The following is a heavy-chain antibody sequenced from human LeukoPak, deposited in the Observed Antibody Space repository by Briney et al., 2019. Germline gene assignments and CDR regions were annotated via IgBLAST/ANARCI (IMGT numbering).Heavy chain of an antibody. CDR1: GGSISSSSHY. D-gene: IGHD6-6*01. V-gene: IGHV4-39*01. CDR2: IYETGST. CDR3: ARRYSSSPFNYFDP. J-gene: IGHJ5*02. Sequence: PSETLSLTCTVSGGSISSSSHYWGWIRQPPGKGLEFIGNIYETGSTYYNPSLKSRVTIFVDTSKDQFSLRLSSVTAADTALYYCARRYSSSPFNYFDPWGQGTLVTVPS.